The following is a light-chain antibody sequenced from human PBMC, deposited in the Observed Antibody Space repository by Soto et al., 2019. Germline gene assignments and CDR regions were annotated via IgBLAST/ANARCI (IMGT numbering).Light chain of an antibody. CDR3: QQYMWT. Sequence: DIQMTQSPSTLSASVEDRVTITCRASQSIGDLLAWYQQKPGEAPKVLIYKASNLASGVPSRFSGSGSGTEFTLTISSLQPDDSATYYCQQYMWTFGQGTKVDI. CDR1: QSIGDL. V-gene: IGKV1-5*03. CDR2: KAS. J-gene: IGKJ1*01.